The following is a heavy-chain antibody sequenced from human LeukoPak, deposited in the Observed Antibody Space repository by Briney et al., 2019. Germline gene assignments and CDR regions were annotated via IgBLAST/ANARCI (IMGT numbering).Heavy chain of an antibody. D-gene: IGHD1-26*01. CDR3: ARENSGSYYQFDC. J-gene: IGHJ4*02. CDR1: GFTVSSNY. V-gene: IGHV3-7*01. CDR2: IKKDGSEK. Sequence: PGGSLRLSCAASGFTVSSNYMSWVRQAPGKGLEWVANIKKDGSEKYYVDSVKGRFTISRDNAKTSLYLQMNSLRPEDTAVYYCARENSGSYYQFDCWGQGTLVTVSS.